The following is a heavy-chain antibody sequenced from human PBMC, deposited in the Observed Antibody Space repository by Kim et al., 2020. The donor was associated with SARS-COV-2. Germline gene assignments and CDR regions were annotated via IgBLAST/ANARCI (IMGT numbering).Heavy chain of an antibody. J-gene: IGHJ4*02. D-gene: IGHD5-12*01. CDR1: GGSISSYY. CDR3: ARGSPYDPPDY. Sequence: SETLSLTCTVSGGSISSYYWSWIRQPPGKGLEWIGYIYYSGNTNYNPSLKSRVTISVDTSKNQFSLKLSSVTAADTAVYYCARGSPYDPPDYWGQGTLVTVSS. V-gene: IGHV4-59*01. CDR2: IYYSGNT.